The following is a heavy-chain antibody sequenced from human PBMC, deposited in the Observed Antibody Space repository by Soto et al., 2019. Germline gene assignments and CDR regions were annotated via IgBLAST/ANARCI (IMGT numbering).Heavy chain of an antibody. CDR2: VSSGGGT. Sequence: EVELLESGGGLVQPEGSLRLSCAASGFTFSTYAMGWVRQAPGKGLEWVSVVSSGGGTHYADSVKGRFTVSRDNSKNTLSPQMNSLRADDTAVYYCAKRRGAGGHFDYWGHGALVTVSS. V-gene: IGHV3-23*01. CDR1: GFTFSTYA. CDR3: AKRRGAGGHFDY. D-gene: IGHD2-15*01. J-gene: IGHJ4*01.